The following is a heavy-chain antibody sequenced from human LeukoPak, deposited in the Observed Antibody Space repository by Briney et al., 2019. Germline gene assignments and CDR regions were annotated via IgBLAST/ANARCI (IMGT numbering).Heavy chain of an antibody. V-gene: IGHV1-8*03. CDR3: ARATLGRRSYFSSGWPRIRLWFDP. J-gene: IGHJ5*02. CDR2: MNPNSGNT. CDR1: GYTFTSYD. Sequence: GASVKVSCKASGYTFTSYDINWVRQATGQGLEWMGWMNPNSGNTGYAQKFQGRVTITRNTSISTAYMELSSLRSEDTAVYYCARATLGRRSYFSSGWPRIRLWFDPWGQGTLVTVSS. D-gene: IGHD6-19*01.